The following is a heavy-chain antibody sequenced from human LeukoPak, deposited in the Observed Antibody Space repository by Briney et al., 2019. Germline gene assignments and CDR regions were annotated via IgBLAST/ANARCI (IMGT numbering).Heavy chain of an antibody. CDR3: AKHNGGGVVSYVAPGPPDYFDH. V-gene: IGHV4-39*01. CDR2: IYFSGSV. CDR1: GDNTHY. D-gene: IGHD1-26*01. J-gene: IGHJ4*02. Sequence: PSETLSLTCAVSGDNTHYWGWVRQPPGKGPECIGSIYFSGSVYYNPSLRSRVTISLDTSTKQLSLKLSSVTVADTAIYYCAKHNGGGVVSYVAPGPPDYFDHWGQGALVIVSS.